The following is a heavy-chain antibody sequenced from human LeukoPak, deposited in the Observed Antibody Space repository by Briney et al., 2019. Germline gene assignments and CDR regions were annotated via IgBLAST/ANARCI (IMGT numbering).Heavy chain of an antibody. CDR3: ARDGSWIQLWNLNYYGMDV. CDR2: IYSGGST. D-gene: IGHD5-18*01. Sequence: GGSLRLSCAASGFTVSSNYMSWVRQAPGKGLEWVSVIYSGGSTYYADSMKGRFTISRDNSKNTLYLQMNSLRAEDTAVYYCARDGSWIQLWNLNYYGMDVWGQGTTVTVSS. V-gene: IGHV3-53*01. CDR1: GFTVSSNY. J-gene: IGHJ6*02.